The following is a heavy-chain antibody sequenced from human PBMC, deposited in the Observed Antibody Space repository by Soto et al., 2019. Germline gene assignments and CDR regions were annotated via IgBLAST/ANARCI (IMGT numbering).Heavy chain of an antibody. CDR1: GGSISGYY. CDR3: ARTARVPDF. J-gene: IGHJ4*02. V-gene: IGHV4-59*01. CDR2: IYYSGTT. Sequence: SETLSLTCTVSGGSISGYYWSWIRQPPGKGLEWIGYIYYSGTTNYNPSLKSRVTISVDTSKNQFSLKLRSVTAADTAIYYCARTARVPDFWGPGILVTVSS. D-gene: IGHD2-2*01.